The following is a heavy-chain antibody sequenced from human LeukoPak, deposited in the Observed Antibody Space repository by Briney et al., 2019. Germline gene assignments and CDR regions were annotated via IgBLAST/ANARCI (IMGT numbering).Heavy chain of an antibody. Sequence: SETLSLTCTVSGGSISSYYWSWIRQPAGKGLEWIGRIYTSGSTNYNPSLKSRVTMSVDTSKNQFSLKLSSVTAADTAVYYCARGLSSTNPYYYYMDVWGKGTTVTVSS. J-gene: IGHJ6*03. D-gene: IGHD2-2*01. CDR3: ARGLSSTNPYYYYMDV. CDR2: IYTSGST. V-gene: IGHV4-4*07. CDR1: GGSISSYY.